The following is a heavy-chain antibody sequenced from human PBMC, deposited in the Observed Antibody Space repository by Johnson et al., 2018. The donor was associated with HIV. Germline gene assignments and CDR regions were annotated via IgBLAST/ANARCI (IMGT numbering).Heavy chain of an antibody. D-gene: IGHD3-22*01. J-gene: IGHJ3*02. CDR3: AKDMEYDYESSGTKGAFDI. V-gene: IGHV3-23*04. CDR2: ISGSGGST. CDR1: GFTFSSYA. Sequence: VQLVESGGGLVQPGGSLRLSCAASGFTFSSYAMSWVRQAPGKGLEWVSAISGSGGSTYYADSVKCRFTISRDNSKNTMYLQMNSLRAEDTAVYYCAKDMEYDYESSGTKGAFDIWGQGTMVTVSS.